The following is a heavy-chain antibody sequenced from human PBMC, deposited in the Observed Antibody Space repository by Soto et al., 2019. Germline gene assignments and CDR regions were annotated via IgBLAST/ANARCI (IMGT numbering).Heavy chain of an antibody. V-gene: IGHV1-8*01. J-gene: IGHJ6*02. CDR3: ARVGYSGYDYSLVEPDYYYYYGMDV. D-gene: IGHD5-12*01. Sequence: GASVKVSCKASGYTFTSYDINWVRQATGQGLEWMGWMNPNSGNTGYAQKFQGRVTMTRNTSISTAYMELSSLRSEDTAVYYCARVGYSGYDYSLVEPDYYYYYGMDVWGQGTTVTVSS. CDR2: MNPNSGNT. CDR1: GYTFTSYD.